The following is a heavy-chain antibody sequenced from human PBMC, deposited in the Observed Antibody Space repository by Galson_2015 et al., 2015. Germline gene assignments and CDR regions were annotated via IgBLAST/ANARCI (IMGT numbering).Heavy chain of an antibody. CDR3: AHRRWFGETFDY. Sequence: PALVKPTQTLTLTCTFSGFSLSTSGVGVGWIRQPPGKALEWLALIYWNDDKRYSPSLKSRLTITKDTSKNQVVLTMTNMDPVDTATYYCAHRRWFGETFDYWGQGTLVTVSS. J-gene: IGHJ4*02. D-gene: IGHD3-10*01. V-gene: IGHV2-5*01. CDR1: GFSLSTSGVG. CDR2: IYWNDDK.